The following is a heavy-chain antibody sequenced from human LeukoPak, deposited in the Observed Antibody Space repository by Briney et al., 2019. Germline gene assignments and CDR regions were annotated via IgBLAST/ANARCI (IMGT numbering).Heavy chain of an antibody. CDR2: IYHSGST. CDR3: SRASSTSYYDY. Sequence: NPSETLSLTCTVSGYSITSGYYWGWIRQPPGQGLEWIGTIYHSGSTYYNPSLKSRVTISVDTSKNQFSLKLSSVTAADTALYYCSRASSTSYYDYWGQGSLVTVSS. V-gene: IGHV4-38-2*02. CDR1: GYSITSGYY. D-gene: IGHD6-19*01. J-gene: IGHJ4*02.